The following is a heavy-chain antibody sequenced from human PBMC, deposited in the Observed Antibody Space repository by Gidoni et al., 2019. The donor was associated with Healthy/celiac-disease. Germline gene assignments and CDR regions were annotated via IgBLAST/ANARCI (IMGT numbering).Heavy chain of an antibody. CDR2: IYYSGST. Sequence: QVQLQASGPGLVKPSETLSLTCTVSGGSVSSGSYYWSWIRPPPGKGLEWIGYIYYSGSTNYNPSLKSRVTISVDTSKNQFSLKLSSVTAADTAVYYCARDRTGLVAFDYWGQGTLVTVSS. V-gene: IGHV4-61*01. CDR1: GGSVSSGSYY. CDR3: ARDRTGLVAFDY. J-gene: IGHJ4*02. D-gene: IGHD3-9*01.